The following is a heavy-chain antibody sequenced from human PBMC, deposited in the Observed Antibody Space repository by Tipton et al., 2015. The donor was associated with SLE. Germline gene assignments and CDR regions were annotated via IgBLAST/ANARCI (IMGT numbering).Heavy chain of an antibody. J-gene: IGHJ4*02. CDR3: ARADSYFDY. Sequence: LRLSCTVSGGSVSSGSYYWSWIRQPPGKGLEWIGYIYYSGSTNYNPSLKSRVTISVDTSKNQFSLKLSSVTAADTAVYYCARADSYFDYWGQGTLVTVSS. CDR1: GGSVSSGSYY. CDR2: IYYSGST. V-gene: IGHV4-61*01.